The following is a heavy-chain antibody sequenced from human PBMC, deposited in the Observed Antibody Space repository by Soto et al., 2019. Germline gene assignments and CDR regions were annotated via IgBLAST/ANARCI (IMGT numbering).Heavy chain of an antibody. CDR2: IYPGDSDT. Sequence: GESLKISCEASGYSFSSHWIGWVRQMPGKGLEWMGIIYPGDSDTRYSPSFQGQVTISADKSITTAYLQWSSLMASDTAMYYCARADLGKGNSLDIWGQGTLVTVSS. V-gene: IGHV5-51*01. CDR1: GYSFSSHW. J-gene: IGHJ3*02. CDR3: ARADLGKGNSLDI. D-gene: IGHD7-27*01.